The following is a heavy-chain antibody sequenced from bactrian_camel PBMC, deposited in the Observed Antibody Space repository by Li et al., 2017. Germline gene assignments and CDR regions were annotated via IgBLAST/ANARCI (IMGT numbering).Heavy chain of an antibody. Sequence: HVQLVESGGALVQPGGSLRPSCVGSGFTFSEHWMTWVRQAPGKGPEWVSAIRTDSSYIFYADSVKGRFTISRDNARNTVYLQMNSLQFEDTAVYYCGADRPGSDYRFSYHCIPGQGTQVTVS. V-gene: IGHV3S6*01. CDR2: IRTDSSYI. CDR1: GFTFSEHW. D-gene: IGHD2*01. J-gene: IGHJ4*01.